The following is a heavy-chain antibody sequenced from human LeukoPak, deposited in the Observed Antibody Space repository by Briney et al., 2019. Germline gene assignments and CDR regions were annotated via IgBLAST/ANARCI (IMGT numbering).Heavy chain of an antibody. CDR3: ALQSQDYENAFDI. J-gene: IGHJ3*02. V-gene: IGHV1-69*13. D-gene: IGHD3-22*01. CDR2: IIPIFGTA. CDR1: GGTFSSYA. Sequence: ASVNVSCKASGGTFSSYAISWVRQAPGQGREWVGGIIPIFGTANYAQKFQGRVTITADESTSTAYMELSSLRSEDTAVYYCALQSQDYENAFDIWGQGTMVTVSS.